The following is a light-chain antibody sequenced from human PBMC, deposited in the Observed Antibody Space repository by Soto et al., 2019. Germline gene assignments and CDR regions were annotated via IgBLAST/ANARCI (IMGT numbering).Light chain of an antibody. Sequence: QSVLTQPPSASGSPGQSVTISCTGTSSDVGGYNYVSWYQQHPGKAPKLVIYDVTKRPSGVPDRFSGSKSGNTASLTVSGLQAEDEADYYCSSFAGISTVFGTGTKVTVL. CDR3: SSFAGISTV. J-gene: IGLJ1*01. CDR2: DVT. CDR1: SSDVGGYNY. V-gene: IGLV2-8*01.